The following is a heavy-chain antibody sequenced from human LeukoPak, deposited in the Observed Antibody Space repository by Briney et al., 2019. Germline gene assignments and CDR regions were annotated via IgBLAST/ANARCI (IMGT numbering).Heavy chain of an antibody. D-gene: IGHD3-10*01. CDR3: ARGGRWGYGSGSYNALGGYYYMDV. CDR2: IYTSGST. V-gene: IGHV4-4*07. Sequence: PSETLSLTCTVSGGSISSYYWSWIRQPAGKGLEWIGRIYTSGSTNYNPSLKSRVTISVDTSKNQFSLKLSSVTAADTAVYYCARGGRWGYGSGSYNALGGYYYMDVWGKGTTVTVSS. CDR1: GGSISSYY. J-gene: IGHJ6*03.